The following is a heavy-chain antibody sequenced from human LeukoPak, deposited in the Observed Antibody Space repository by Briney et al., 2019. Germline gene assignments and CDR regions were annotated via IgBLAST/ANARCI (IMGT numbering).Heavy chain of an antibody. J-gene: IGHJ3*02. D-gene: IGHD3-22*01. CDR1: GGSISSYY. Sequence: PSETLSLTCTVSGGSISSYYWSWIRQPAGKGLEWIGRIYTSGSTNYNPSLKSRVTLSIDTSKNQFSLRLTSVTAADTAVYYCATYYDKYNGDHGLDIWGLGTMVTASS. V-gene: IGHV4-4*07. CDR3: ATYYDKYNGDHGLDI. CDR2: IYTSGST.